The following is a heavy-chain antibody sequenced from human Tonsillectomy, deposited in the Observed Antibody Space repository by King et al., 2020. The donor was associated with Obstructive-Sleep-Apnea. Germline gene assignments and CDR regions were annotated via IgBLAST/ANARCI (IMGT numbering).Heavy chain of an antibody. J-gene: IGHJ6*02. CDR3: AMLISYCSSTSCYSGMDV. CDR2: IDPSDSYT. D-gene: IGHD2-2*01. Sequence: VQLVESGAEVKKPGESLRISCKGSGYSFISYWISWVRQMPGKGLEWMGRIDPSDSYTNYSPSFQGHVTISADKSISTAYLQWSSLKASDTAMYYCAMLISYCSSTSCYSGMDVWGQGTTVTVSS. CDR1: GYSFISYW. V-gene: IGHV5-10-1*01.